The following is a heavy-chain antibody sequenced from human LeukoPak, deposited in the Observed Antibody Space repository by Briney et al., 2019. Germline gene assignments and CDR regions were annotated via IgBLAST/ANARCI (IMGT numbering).Heavy chain of an antibody. V-gene: IGHV4-61*01. CDR3: ARAGDYYGSGSYSAPFGY. CDR1: GGSVSSGSYY. Sequence: SETLSLTCTVSGGSVSSGSYYWSWIRQPPGKGLEWIGYIYYSGSTNYNPSLKSRVTISVDTSKNQFSLKLSSVTAAVTAVYYCARAGDYYGSGSYSAPFGYWGQGTLVTVSS. CDR2: IYYSGST. D-gene: IGHD3-10*01. J-gene: IGHJ4*02.